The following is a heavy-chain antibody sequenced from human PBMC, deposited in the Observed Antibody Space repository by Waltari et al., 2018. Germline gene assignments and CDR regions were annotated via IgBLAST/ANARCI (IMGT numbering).Heavy chain of an antibody. J-gene: IGHJ4*02. V-gene: IGHV2-26*01. CDR2: IFSNDEK. D-gene: IGHD3-3*01. CDR1: GFSLSNTRMG. Sequence: QVTLKESGPVLVKPTETLTLTCTVHGFSLSNTRMGVSWIRQPPGKALEWLAHIFSNDEKSYSTSLKSRLTIAKDTSKSQVVLNMTNMDPVDTATYYCARILLSGQQEVYDFDYWGQGTLVTVSS. CDR3: ARILLSGQQEVYDFDY.